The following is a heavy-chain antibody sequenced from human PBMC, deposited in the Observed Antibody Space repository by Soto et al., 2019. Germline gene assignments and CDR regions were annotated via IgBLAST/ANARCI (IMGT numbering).Heavy chain of an antibody. CDR1: GFAFSSYA. J-gene: IGHJ4*02. CDR3: ATFTIAARPY. V-gene: IGHV3-23*01. Sequence: PGGSLRLSCVDSGFAFSSYAVSWVRQAPGKGLQWVSGISGSGDDTSYADFVEGRFIISRDNSKNTMYLQMNSLRVDNTAVYYCATFTIAARPYWGQGTLVTVSS. D-gene: IGHD6-6*01. CDR2: ISGSGDDT.